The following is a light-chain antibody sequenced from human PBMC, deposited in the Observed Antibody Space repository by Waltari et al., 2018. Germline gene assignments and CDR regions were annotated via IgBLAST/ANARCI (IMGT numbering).Light chain of an antibody. CDR2: HDS. J-gene: IGLJ3*02. Sequence: YVLTQPPSVSVAPSRSATLTCEGDRIESKCVHRYQPKAGQAPLLVIYHDSIRPSGTPDRFSGSNSGNTATLTITAAEAGDEADYYCQVWDDSSHHWMFGGGTKLTVL. V-gene: IGLV3-21*04. CDR1: RIESKC. CDR3: QVWDDSSHHWM.